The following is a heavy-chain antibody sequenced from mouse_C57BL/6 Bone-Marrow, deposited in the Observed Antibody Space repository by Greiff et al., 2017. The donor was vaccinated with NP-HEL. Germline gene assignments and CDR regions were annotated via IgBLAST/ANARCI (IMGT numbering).Heavy chain of an antibody. CDR3: ARRDYGSPLYYAMDY. CDR1: GYTFTDYY. CDR2: INPYNGGT. D-gene: IGHD1-1*01. V-gene: IGHV1-19*01. Sequence: EVMLVESGPVLVKPGASVKMSCKASGYTFTDYYMNWVKQSHGKSLEWIGVINPYNGGTSYNQKFQGKATLTVDKSSSTAYMELNSLTSEDSAVYYCARRDYGSPLYYAMDYWGQGTSVTVSS. J-gene: IGHJ4*01.